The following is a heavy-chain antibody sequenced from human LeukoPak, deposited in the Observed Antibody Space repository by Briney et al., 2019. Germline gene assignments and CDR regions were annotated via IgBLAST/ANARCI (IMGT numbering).Heavy chain of an antibody. CDR3: AKDSPSAPVTSV. CDR1: GFTFTYYS. Sequence: GGSLRLSCAASGFTFTYYSMNWVRQAPGRGLEWVSTISGSGDKSYYADSVKGRFTISRDNSKNTLYLQMNSLRVEDTAVFYCAKDSPSAPVTSVWGQGTLVTVSS. V-gene: IGHV3-23*01. D-gene: IGHD4-17*01. CDR2: ISGSGDKS. J-gene: IGHJ4*02.